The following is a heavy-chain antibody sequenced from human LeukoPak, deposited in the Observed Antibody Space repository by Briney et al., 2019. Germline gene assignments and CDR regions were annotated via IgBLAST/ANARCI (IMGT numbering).Heavy chain of an antibody. J-gene: IGHJ4*02. D-gene: IGHD3-16*02. CDR2: ISGSGGST. CDR1: GFTFSSYA. CDR3: AKALRLGELSFSY. V-gene: IGHV3-23*01. Sequence: GGSLRLSCAASGFTFSSYAMSWVRQAPGKGLEWVSAISGSGGSTYYADSVKGRFTIARDNSKNTLYLQMNSLRAEDTAVYYCAKALRLGELSFSYWGQGTLVTVSS.